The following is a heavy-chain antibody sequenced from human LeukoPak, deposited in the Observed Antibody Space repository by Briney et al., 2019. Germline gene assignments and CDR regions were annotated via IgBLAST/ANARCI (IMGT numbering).Heavy chain of an antibody. CDR3: ARGGDYGDLRYFDY. V-gene: IGHV4-59*01. CDR2: IYYRGST. Sequence: SSETLSLTCTVSGGSINNYYWSWIRQPPGKGLEWIGYIYYRGSTNYNPFLKSRVTFSVDTSKNQFSLKLNSVTAADTAVYYCARGGDYGDLRYFDYWGQGTLVTVSS. CDR1: GGSINNYY. J-gene: IGHJ4*02. D-gene: IGHD4-17*01.